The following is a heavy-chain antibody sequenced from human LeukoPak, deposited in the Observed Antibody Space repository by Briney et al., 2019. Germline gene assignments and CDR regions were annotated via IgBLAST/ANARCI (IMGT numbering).Heavy chain of an antibody. Sequence: GGSLRLSCAASGFTLSSYSMNWVRQAPGKGLEWVSSISSSSSYIYYADSVKGRFTISRDNAKNSLYLQMNSLRAEDTAVYYCARGGSGYCSSTSCPWDYWGQGTLVTVSS. J-gene: IGHJ4*02. D-gene: IGHD2-2*03. CDR1: GFTLSSYS. CDR3: ARGGSGYCSSTSCPWDY. V-gene: IGHV3-21*01. CDR2: ISSSSSYI.